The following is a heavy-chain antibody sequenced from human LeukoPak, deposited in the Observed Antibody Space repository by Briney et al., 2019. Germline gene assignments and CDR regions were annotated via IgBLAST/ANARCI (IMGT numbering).Heavy chain of an antibody. CDR1: GYTFTAYY. CDR2: INPNSGGT. CDR3: ARAYGSGSSYHPDY. J-gene: IGHJ4*02. V-gene: IGHV1-2*02. Sequence: ASVKVSCKASGYTFTAYYMHWVRQAPGQGLEWMGWINPNSGGTNSSQKFQDRVTLTRDTSISTAYMELGSLSSDDTAIYYCARAYGSGSSYHPDYWGQGTLVTVSS. D-gene: IGHD3-10*01.